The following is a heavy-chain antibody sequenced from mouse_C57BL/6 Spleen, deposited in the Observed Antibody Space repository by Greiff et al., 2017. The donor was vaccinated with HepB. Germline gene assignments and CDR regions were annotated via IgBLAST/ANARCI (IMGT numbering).Heavy chain of an antibody. CDR1: GYSITSGYD. D-gene: IGHD1-1*01. CDR3: ARGRSSYWYFDV. CDR2: ISYSGST. Sequence: ESGPGMVKPSQSLSLTCTVTGYSITSGYDWHWIRHFPGNKLEWMGYISYSGSTNYNPSLKSRISITHDTSKNHFFLKLNSVTTEDTATYYGARGRSSYWYFDVWGTGTTVTVSS. J-gene: IGHJ1*03. V-gene: IGHV3-1*01.